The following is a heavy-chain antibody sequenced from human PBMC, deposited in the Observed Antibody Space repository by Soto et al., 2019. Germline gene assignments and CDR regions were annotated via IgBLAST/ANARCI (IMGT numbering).Heavy chain of an antibody. CDR2: MRPHNGNT. CDR3: ARRKERSGPHYFDY. D-gene: IGHD6-25*01. V-gene: IGHV1-8*01. Sequence: QVQLVQSGAEVKKPGASVKVSCKASGYTFTTYDIHWVRRAPGQGLEWMGWMRPHNGNTGFAQKFRDRVTIARNTSISTAYMELSGLRSEDTAVYYCARRKERSGPHYFDYWGQGTLVTVSS. J-gene: IGHJ4*02. CDR1: GYTFTTYD.